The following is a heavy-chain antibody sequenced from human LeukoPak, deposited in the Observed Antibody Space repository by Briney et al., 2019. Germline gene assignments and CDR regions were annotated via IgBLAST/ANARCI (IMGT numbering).Heavy chain of an antibody. V-gene: IGHV3-30*02. CDR2: IRYDGTNT. D-gene: IGHD2-8*01. J-gene: IGHJ4*02. Sequence: GGSLRLSCSASGFTFSSYGMHWVRQAPGKGLEWVAFIRYDGTNTYYADSVKGRFTISRDNSKNTLYLQMNSLRAEDTAVYYCAAGYCTTAVCYKGFDYWGKGTLVTVSS. CDR3: AAGYCTTAVCYKGFDY. CDR1: GFTFSSYG.